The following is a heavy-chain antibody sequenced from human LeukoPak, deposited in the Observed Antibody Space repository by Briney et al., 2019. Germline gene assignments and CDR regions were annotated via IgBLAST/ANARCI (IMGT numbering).Heavy chain of an antibody. CDR3: SSYCSEGTCYGYSHH. Sequence: GGSLRLSCAASGVTSNPSEWNWVRQAPGKGLEWVAYISVTGSLIYYADSVKGRFTISTDNAKNVLYLQTNSLRVEDTGIYCCSSYCSEGTCYGYSHHWGQGTLVSVSS. CDR2: ISVTGSLI. CDR1: GVTSNPSE. J-gene: IGHJ1*01. D-gene: IGHD2-15*01. V-gene: IGHV3-48*03.